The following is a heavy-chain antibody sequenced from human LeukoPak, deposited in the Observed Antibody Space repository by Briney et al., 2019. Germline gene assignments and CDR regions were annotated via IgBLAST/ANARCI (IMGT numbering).Heavy chain of an antibody. J-gene: IGHJ4*02. CDR2: ISAYNGNT. CDR1: GGTFSSYA. V-gene: IGHV1-18*01. Sequence: ASVKVSCKASGGTFSSYAISWVRQAPGQGLEWMGWISAYNGNTNYAQKLQGRVTMTTDTSTSTAYMELRSLRSDDTAVYYCARDDYGGNPYYWGQGTLVTVSS. CDR3: ARDDYGGNPYY. D-gene: IGHD4-23*01.